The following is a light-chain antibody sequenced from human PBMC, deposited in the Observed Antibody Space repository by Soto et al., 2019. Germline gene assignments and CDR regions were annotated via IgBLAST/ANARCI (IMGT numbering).Light chain of an antibody. CDR1: QSVSSD. J-gene: IGKJ4*01. Sequence: EIVLTQSPATLSVAPGERATLSCRASQSVSSDLAWYQQKPGQAPRLLMYAASTRATGIPARFSGRGSGTEFTLTISSLQSEDVALYHCQQYNNWPLTFGGGTKVEIK. V-gene: IGKV3-15*01. CDR3: QQYNNWPLT. CDR2: AAS.